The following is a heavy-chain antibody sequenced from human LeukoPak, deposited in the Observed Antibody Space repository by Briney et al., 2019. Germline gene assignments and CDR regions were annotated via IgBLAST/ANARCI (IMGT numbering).Heavy chain of an antibody. CDR1: GITFSSYG. D-gene: IGHD3-10*02. CDR2: ISSTGGTT. J-gene: IGHJ6*04. Sequence: GGSLRLSCAASGITFSSYGMSWVRQAPGKGLEWVSSISSTGGTTYYADSVKGRFTISRDNAKNSLYLQMNSLRAEDTAVYYCAELGITMIGGVWGKGTTVTISS. V-gene: IGHV3-48*03. CDR3: AELGITMIGGV.